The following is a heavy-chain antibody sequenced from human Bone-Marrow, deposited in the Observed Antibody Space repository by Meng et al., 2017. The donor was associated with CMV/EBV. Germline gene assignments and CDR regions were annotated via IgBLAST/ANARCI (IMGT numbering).Heavy chain of an antibody. CDR1: GGSVSSGSYY. Sequence: SETLSLTCTVSGGSVSSGSYYWSWIRQPPGKGRECIGYIDYSGSTNYNPSRKSRVTISGDTSRNLFSLKLSSVPAADTVVYYCARDPDFWSGYYRGKYDYWGQGTLVTVSS. D-gene: IGHD3-3*01. CDR2: IDYSGST. CDR3: ARDPDFWSGYYRGKYDY. J-gene: IGHJ4*02. V-gene: IGHV4-61*01.